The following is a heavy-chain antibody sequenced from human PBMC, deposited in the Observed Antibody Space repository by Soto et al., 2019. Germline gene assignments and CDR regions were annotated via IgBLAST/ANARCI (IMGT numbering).Heavy chain of an antibody. Sequence: ASVKVSCKASGYTFTSYAMHWVRQAPGQRLEWMGWINAGNGNTKYSQKFQGRVTITRDTSASTAYMELSSLRSEDTAVYYCARDVNQLRYFDWLFPRDAFDIWGQGTMVTVSS. CDR1: GYTFTSYA. CDR3: ARDVNQLRYFDWLFPRDAFDI. J-gene: IGHJ3*02. CDR2: INAGNGNT. V-gene: IGHV1-3*01. D-gene: IGHD3-9*01.